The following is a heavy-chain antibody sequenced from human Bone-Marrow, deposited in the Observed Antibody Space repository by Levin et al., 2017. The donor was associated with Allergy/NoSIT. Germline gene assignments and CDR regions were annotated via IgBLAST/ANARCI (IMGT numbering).Heavy chain of an antibody. V-gene: IGHV1-18*01. CDR1: GYTFTTYG. CDR3: ARGHFPYYYYGMDV. Sequence: VASVKVSCKASGYTFTTYGLTWVRQAPGQGLEWMGWVSAYSGNTNYALNLKDRVTMTTDTATNTAYMELTSLRSDDTAIYYCARGHFPYYYYGMDVWGQGTTVVVSS. J-gene: IGHJ6*02. CDR2: VSAYSGNT.